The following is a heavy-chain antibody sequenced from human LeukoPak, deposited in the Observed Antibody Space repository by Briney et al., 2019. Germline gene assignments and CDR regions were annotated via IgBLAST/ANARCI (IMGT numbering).Heavy chain of an antibody. CDR3: AKDYYYDSSGYPDY. J-gene: IGHJ4*02. V-gene: IGHV3-9*01. D-gene: IGHD3-22*01. CDR2: ISWNSGSI. Sequence: GGSLRLSCAASGFTFDDYAMHWVRQAPGKGLEWVSGISWNSGSIGYADSVKGRSTISRDNAKNSLYLQMNSLRAEDTALYYCAKDYYYDSSGYPDYWGQGTLVTVSS. CDR1: GFTFDDYA.